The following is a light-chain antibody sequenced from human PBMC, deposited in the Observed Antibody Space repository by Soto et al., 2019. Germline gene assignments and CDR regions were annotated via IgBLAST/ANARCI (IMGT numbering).Light chain of an antibody. CDR2: GAS. CDR3: QQYNIWLPT. J-gene: IGKJ4*01. Sequence: EIVMTQSPATLSVSPGERATLSCRASQSVSSNLAWYQQKPGQAPRLLIYGASTRATVIPARFSGSGSGTEFTLTISSLQSEDCAVYDCQQYNIWLPTFGAGTKVQIK. CDR1: QSVSSN. V-gene: IGKV3-15*01.